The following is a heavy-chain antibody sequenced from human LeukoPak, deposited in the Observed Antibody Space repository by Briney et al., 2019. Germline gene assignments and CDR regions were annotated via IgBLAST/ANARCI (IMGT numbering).Heavy chain of an antibody. D-gene: IGHD3-22*01. V-gene: IGHV1-8*01. J-gene: IGHJ4*02. CDR3: ARGPRDYYDSSGYYVY. CDR2: MNPNSGNT. CDR1: GYTFTSYD. Sequence: GASVKVSCKASGYTFTSYDINWVRQATGQGLEWMGWMNPNSGNTGYAQKFQGRVTMTKNTSISTAYMELSSLRSEDTAVYYCARGPRDYYDSSGYYVYWGQGTLVTVSS.